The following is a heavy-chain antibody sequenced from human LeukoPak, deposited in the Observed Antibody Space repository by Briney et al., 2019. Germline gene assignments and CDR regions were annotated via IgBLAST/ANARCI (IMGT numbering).Heavy chain of an antibody. CDR3: ARGADSSSWTFDY. J-gene: IGHJ4*02. V-gene: IGHV1-3*01. CDR1: GYTFTSYA. Sequence: ASVKVSCKASGYTFTSYAMHWVRQAPGQRLEWMGWINAGNGNTKYSQKFQGRVTITRDTSASTAHVELSSLRSEDTAVYYCARGADSSSWTFDYWGQGTLVTVSS. D-gene: IGHD6-13*01. CDR2: INAGNGNT.